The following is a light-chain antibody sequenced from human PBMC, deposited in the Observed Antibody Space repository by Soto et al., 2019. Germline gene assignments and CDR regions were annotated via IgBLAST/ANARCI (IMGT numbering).Light chain of an antibody. Sequence: EIGLRQSPGTLSLSPGERATLSCRASQPVGSAYLAWYQHNPGQAPRLLIYGTSSRATGIPDRISGSGSGTDFTLTISRLEPEDFAVYYCQQYGSSRWTFGQGTKVEAK. V-gene: IGKV3-20*01. CDR2: GTS. CDR1: QPVGSAY. CDR3: QQYGSSRWT. J-gene: IGKJ1*01.